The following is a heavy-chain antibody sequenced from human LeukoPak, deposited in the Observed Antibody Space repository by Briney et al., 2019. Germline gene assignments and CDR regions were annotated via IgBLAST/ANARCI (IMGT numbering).Heavy chain of an antibody. Sequence: SETLSLTCTVSGGSISSSSYYWGWIRQPPGKGLEWIGSIYYSGSTYYNPSLKSRVTISVDTSKNQFSLKLSSVTAADTAVYYCARLRRDRGYCSSASCYHFDYWGQGTLVTVSS. V-gene: IGHV4-39*01. D-gene: IGHD2-2*01. CDR3: ARLRRDRGYCSSASCYHFDY. J-gene: IGHJ4*02. CDR1: GGSISSSSYY. CDR2: IYYSGST.